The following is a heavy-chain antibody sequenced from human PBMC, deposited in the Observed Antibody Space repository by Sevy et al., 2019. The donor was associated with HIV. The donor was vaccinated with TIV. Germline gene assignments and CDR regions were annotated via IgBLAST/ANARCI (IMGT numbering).Heavy chain of an antibody. CDR3: ARVGVFEKSESQYRFMDY. Sequence: RGCLRLSCAASGFTFTTYWMTWVRQAPGKGLEGVANINQDGSKINYVDSVKGRFIISRDNAKKSLYVQMNSLRADDTDVYYWARVGVFEKSESQYRFMDYWGQGTLVIVSS. CDR2: INQDGSKI. D-gene: IGHD6-6*01. CDR1: GFTFTTYW. V-gene: IGHV3-7*01. J-gene: IGHJ4*02.